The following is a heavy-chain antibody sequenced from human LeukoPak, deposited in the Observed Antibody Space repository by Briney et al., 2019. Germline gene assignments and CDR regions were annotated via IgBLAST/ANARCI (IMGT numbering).Heavy chain of an antibody. D-gene: IGHD3-3*01. CDR3: AREITIFGVVNNYFDY. CDR2: IYTSGST. CDR1: GGSISSYY. J-gene: IGHJ4*02. Sequence: PSETLSLTCTVSGGSISSYYWSWIRQPAGKGLEWIGRIYTSGSTNYNPSLKSRVTISVDTSKNQFSLKLSSVTAADTAVYYCAREITIFGVVNNYFDYWGQGTLVTVSS. V-gene: IGHV4-4*07.